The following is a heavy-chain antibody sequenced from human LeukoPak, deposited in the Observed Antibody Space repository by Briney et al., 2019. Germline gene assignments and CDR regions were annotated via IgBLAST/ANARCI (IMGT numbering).Heavy chain of an antibody. CDR3: ARRSGDYAFWSGYNYYYMDV. CDR2: ISAYNGNT. Sequence: GAAVKVSCKASGYTFTSYGISWVRQAPGQGLEWMGWISAYNGNTNYAQKLQGRVTMTTDTSTSTAYMELRSLRSDDTAVYYCARRSGDYAFWSGYNYYYMDVWGKGTKVTVSS. CDR1: GYTFTSYG. J-gene: IGHJ6*03. V-gene: IGHV1-18*01. D-gene: IGHD3-3*01.